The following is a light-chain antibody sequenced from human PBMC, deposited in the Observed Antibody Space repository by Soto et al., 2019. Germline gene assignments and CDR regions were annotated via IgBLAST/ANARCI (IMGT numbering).Light chain of an antibody. CDR1: QSLLHSNGNIY. J-gene: IGKJ1*01. CDR3: MQAIQAPRT. Sequence: DIVLTQSPLSLPVTPGEPASISCRSSQSLLHSNGNIYLDWYLQKPGQSPQLLIYLGSIQASGVTDRFSGSGSGTDFTLKITRVEAEDVGVYYCMQAIQAPRTFGLGTKVEIK. CDR2: LGS. V-gene: IGKV2-28*01.